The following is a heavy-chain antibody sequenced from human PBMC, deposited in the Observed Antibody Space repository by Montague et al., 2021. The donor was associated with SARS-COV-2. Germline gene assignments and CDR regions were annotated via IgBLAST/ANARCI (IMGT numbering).Heavy chain of an antibody. D-gene: IGHD6-13*01. CDR1: GDSVYSNSAT. CDR3: VRGIEAAGSYDY. Sequence: CAISGDSVYSNSATRNWIRQSPSRGLEWLGRTYYRSMWKSDYARAVKSRIAINPDTSKNQFSLQLGSVTPEDTALYYCVRGIEAAGSYDYWGQGTLVTVSS. CDR2: TYYRSMWKS. V-gene: IGHV6-1*01. J-gene: IGHJ4*02.